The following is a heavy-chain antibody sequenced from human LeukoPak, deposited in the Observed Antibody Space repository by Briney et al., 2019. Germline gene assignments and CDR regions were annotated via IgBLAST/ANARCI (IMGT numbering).Heavy chain of an antibody. V-gene: IGHV3-33*01. CDR1: GFTFSSYG. Sequence: GGSLRLPCAASGFTFSSYGMHWVRQAPGKGLEWVAVIWYDGSNKYYADSVKGRFTISRDNSKNTLYLQMNSLRAEDTAVYYCARAFYSSSSAYYYYYGMDVWGQGTTVTVSS. D-gene: IGHD6-6*01. J-gene: IGHJ6*02. CDR3: ARAFYSSSSAYYYYYGMDV. CDR2: IWYDGSNK.